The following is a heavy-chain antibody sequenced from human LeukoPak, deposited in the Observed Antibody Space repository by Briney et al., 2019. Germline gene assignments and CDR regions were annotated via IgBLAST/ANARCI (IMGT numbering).Heavy chain of an antibody. V-gene: IGHV3-30*18. J-gene: IGHJ4*02. CDR2: ISYDGSNK. D-gene: IGHD6-19*01. CDR3: AKDIFEYSSGWYFDY. Sequence: PEGSLRLSCAASGFTFSSYGMHWVRQAPGKGLEWVAVISYDGSNKYYADSVKGRFTISRDNSKNTLYLQMNSLRAEDTAVYYCAKDIFEYSSGWYFDYWGQGTLVTVSS. CDR1: GFTFSSYG.